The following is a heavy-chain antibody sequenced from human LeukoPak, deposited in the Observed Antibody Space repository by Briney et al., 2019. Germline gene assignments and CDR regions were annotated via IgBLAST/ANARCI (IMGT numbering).Heavy chain of an antibody. D-gene: IGHD6-13*01. J-gene: IGHJ4*02. CDR3: ARPFIAAAGPFDY. CDR2: ISGSGGST. CDR1: GFTFSSYA. V-gene: IGHV3-23*01. Sequence: GGSLRLSCAASGFTFSSYAMSWVRQAPGKGLEWVSAISGSGGSTYYADSVKGRFTVSRDNSKNTLYLQMNSLRAEDTAVYYCARPFIAAAGPFDYWGQGTLVTVSS.